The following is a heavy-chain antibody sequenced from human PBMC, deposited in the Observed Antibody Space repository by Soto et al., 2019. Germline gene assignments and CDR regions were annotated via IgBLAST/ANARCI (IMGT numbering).Heavy chain of an antibody. CDR1: GFTFSSYG. V-gene: IGHV3-30*03. Sequence: GGSLRLSCAASGFTFSSYGMHWVRQAPGKGLEWVAVISYDGSNKYYADSVKGRFTISRDNSKNTLYLQMNSLRAEDTAVYYCASRLVVVPAAHMLFYRMAVWGQGTTVPVSS. CDR3: ASRLVVVPAAHMLFYRMAV. CDR2: ISYDGSNK. J-gene: IGHJ6*02. D-gene: IGHD2-2*01.